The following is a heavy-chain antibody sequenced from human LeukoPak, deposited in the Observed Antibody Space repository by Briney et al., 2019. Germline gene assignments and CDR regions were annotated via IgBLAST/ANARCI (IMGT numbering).Heavy chain of an antibody. CDR3: ARGRQLLYAWFDP. CDR1: GGSISSGGYS. Sequence: SETLSLTCAVSGGSISSGGYSWSWIRQPPGKGLEWIGYIYHSGSTYYNPSLKSRVTISVDRSKNQFSLKLSSVTAAGTAVYYCARGRQLLYAWFDPWGQGTLVTVSS. V-gene: IGHV4-30-2*01. D-gene: IGHD2-2*02. CDR2: IYHSGST. J-gene: IGHJ5*02.